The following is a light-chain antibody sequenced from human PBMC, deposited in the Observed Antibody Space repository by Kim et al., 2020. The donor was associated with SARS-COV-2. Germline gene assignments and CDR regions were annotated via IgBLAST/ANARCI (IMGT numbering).Light chain of an antibody. Sequence: SYELTQPPSVSVYPGQTASITCSGDKLGDKYACWYQQKPGQSPVVVIHQDSKRPSGIPERFSGSNSGNTATLTISGTQAMDEADYYCQAWDSSTVVFGGGTQLTVL. CDR3: QAWDSSTVV. V-gene: IGLV3-1*01. CDR2: QDS. J-gene: IGLJ2*01. CDR1: KLGDKY.